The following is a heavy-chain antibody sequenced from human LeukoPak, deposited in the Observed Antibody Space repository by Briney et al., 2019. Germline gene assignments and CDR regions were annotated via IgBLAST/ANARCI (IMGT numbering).Heavy chain of an antibody. CDR2: IYTCGST. CDR3: ARSGYNNWFDP. V-gene: IGHV4-4*07. D-gene: IGHD5-24*01. Sequence: SETLSLTCTVSGGSISGYFWSWIRQPAGKGLEWIGRIYTCGSTYYNPSLKSRLTMSVDTDTSKNQFSLKLSSVTAADTAVYYCARSGYNNWFDPWGQGTLVTVSS. J-gene: IGHJ5*02. CDR1: GGSISGYF.